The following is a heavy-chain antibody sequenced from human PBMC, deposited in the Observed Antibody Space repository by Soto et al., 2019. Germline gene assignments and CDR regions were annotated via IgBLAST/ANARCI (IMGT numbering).Heavy chain of an antibody. D-gene: IGHD2-2*01. Sequence: GGSLRLSCAASGFTFSSYGMHWVRQAPGKGLEWVAVIWYDGSNKYYADSVKGRFTISRDNSKNTLYLQMNSLRAEDTAVYYCARVGGFGHIVVVPAAMQRDYYGMDVWGQGTTVTVSS. J-gene: IGHJ6*02. CDR2: IWYDGSNK. CDR1: GFTFSSYG. V-gene: IGHV3-33*01. CDR3: ARVGGFGHIVVVPAAMQRDYYGMDV.